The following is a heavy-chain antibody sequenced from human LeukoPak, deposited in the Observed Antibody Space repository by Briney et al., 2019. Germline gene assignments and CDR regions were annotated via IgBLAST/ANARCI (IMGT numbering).Heavy chain of an antibody. CDR3: ARHAMEYYYYYMDV. CDR2: IYTSGST. Sequence: SETLSLTCTVSGGSISSYYWSWIRQPPGKGLEWIGYIYTSGSTNYNPSLKSRVTISVDTSKNQFSLKLSSVTAADTAVYYCARHAMEYYYYYMDVWGKGTTVTVSS. D-gene: IGHD2-8*01. J-gene: IGHJ6*03. CDR1: GGSISSYY. V-gene: IGHV4-4*09.